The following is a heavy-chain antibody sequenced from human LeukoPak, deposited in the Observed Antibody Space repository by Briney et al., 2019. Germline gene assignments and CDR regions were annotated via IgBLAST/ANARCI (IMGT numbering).Heavy chain of an antibody. J-gene: IGHJ3*02. CDR1: GYSFTSYW. CDR3: ARRAPGSHDAFDI. Sequence: GESLKISCKGSGYSFTSYWIGWARQMPRKGLEWMGIIYPGDSDTRYSPSFQGQVTISADKSISTAYLQWSSLKASDTAMYYCARRAPGSHDAFDIWGQGTMVTVSS. CDR2: IYPGDSDT. D-gene: IGHD1-1*01. V-gene: IGHV5-51*01.